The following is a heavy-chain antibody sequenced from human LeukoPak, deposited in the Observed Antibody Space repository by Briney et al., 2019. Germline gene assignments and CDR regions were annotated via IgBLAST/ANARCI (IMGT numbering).Heavy chain of an antibody. CDR1: GRTFSSYA. CDR2: IIPIFGTA. V-gene: IGHV1-69*13. J-gene: IGHJ5*02. CDR3: ARVGGSYNWFDP. D-gene: IGHD1-26*01. Sequence: SVRVSCKASGRTFSSYAISWVRQAPGQGLEWMGGIIPIFGTANYAQKFQGRVTITADESTSTAYMELSSLRSEDTAVYYCARVGGSYNWFDPWGQGTLVTVSS.